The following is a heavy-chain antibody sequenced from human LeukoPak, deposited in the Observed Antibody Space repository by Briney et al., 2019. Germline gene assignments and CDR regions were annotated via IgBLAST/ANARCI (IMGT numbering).Heavy chain of an antibody. Sequence: PGESLKISCKGSGFTFNVYSMNWVRQAPGKGLEWVSFISSSLDSSMYYADSVKGRFTISRDNAKNSLYLQMNSLRAEDTAVYYCARKFFFDSWGQGTLVTVSS. J-gene: IGHJ4*02. CDR3: ARKFFFDS. V-gene: IGHV3-48*01. CDR2: ISSSLDSSM. CDR1: GFTFNVYS.